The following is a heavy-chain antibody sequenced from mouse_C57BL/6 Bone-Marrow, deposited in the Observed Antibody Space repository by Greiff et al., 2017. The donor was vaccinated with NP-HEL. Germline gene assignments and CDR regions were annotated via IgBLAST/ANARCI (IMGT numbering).Heavy chain of an antibody. J-gene: IGHJ3*01. CDR3: ARDRYDSWFAY. D-gene: IGHD2-4*01. CDR1: GFTFSSYA. CDR2: ISDGGSYT. Sequence: EVQVVESGGGLVKPGGSLKLSCAASGFTFSSYAMSWVRQTPEKRLEWVATISDGGSYTYYPDNVKGRFTISRDNAKNNLYLQMSHLKSEDTAMYYCARDRYDSWFAYWGQGTLVTVSA. V-gene: IGHV5-4*01.